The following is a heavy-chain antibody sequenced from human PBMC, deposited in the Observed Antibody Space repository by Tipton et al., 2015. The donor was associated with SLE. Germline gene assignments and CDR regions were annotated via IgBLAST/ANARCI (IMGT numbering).Heavy chain of an antibody. Sequence: TLSLTCTVSGDSITSDYWTWIRQPPGKGLEWIGYISYSGSTNYNPSVRSRVSISLDTSKNQFSLNLNSVTAADTAVYYCARDLGYCSGGSCFAGLGYWGQGTLVTVSS. V-gene: IGHV4-59*12. CDR2: ISYSGST. CDR3: ARDLGYCSGGSCFAGLGY. J-gene: IGHJ4*02. D-gene: IGHD2-15*01. CDR1: GDSITSDY.